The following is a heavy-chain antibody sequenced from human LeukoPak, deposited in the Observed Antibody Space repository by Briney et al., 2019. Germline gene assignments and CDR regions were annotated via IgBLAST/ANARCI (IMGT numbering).Heavy chain of an antibody. Sequence: GGSLRLSCAASGFTFSSYAMSWVRQAPGKGLEWVSAISGSGGSTYYADSVRGQFTISRDNSKNTLYLQMNSLRAEDTAVYYCAKVNGWYFDYWGQGTLVTVSS. CDR2: ISGSGGST. D-gene: IGHD2-15*01. J-gene: IGHJ4*02. V-gene: IGHV3-23*01. CDR1: GFTFSSYA. CDR3: AKVNGWYFDY.